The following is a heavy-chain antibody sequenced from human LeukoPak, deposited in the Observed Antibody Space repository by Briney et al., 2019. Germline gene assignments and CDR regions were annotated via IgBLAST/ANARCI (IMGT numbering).Heavy chain of an antibody. CDR1: GFTFSSYS. CDR3: ARGMLLWFGEAGNWFDP. V-gene: IGHV3-21*01. D-gene: IGHD3-10*01. Sequence: GGSLRLSCAASGFTFSSYSMNWVRQAPGKGLEWVSSISGSSSYIYYADSVKGRFTISRDNAKNSLYLQMNSLRAEDTAVYYCARGMLLWFGEAGNWFDPWGQGTLVTVSS. J-gene: IGHJ5*02. CDR2: ISGSSSYI.